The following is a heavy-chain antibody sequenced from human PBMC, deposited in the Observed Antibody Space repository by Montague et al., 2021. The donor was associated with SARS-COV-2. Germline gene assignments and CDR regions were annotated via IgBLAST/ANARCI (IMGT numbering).Heavy chain of an antibody. V-gene: IGHV4-39*01. CDR3: ARHTVRDTYYDFWSGYSLDYYYYYGMDV. CDR1: GGSISSSSYY. J-gene: IGHJ6*02. CDR2: IYYSGST. Sequence: SETLSLTCTVSGGSISSSSYYWGWIRQPPGKGLEWIGSIYYSGSTYYNPSLKSRVTISVDTSKNQFSLKLSSVTAADTAAYYCARHTVRDTYYDFWSGYSLDYYYYYGMDVWGQGTTVTVSS. D-gene: IGHD3-3*01.